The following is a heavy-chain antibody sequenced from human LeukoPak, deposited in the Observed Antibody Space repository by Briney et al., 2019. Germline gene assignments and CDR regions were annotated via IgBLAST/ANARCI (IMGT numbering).Heavy chain of an antibody. J-gene: IGHJ4*02. CDR1: GGSFSGYY. Sequence: SETLSLTCAVYGGSFSGYYWSWIRQPPGKGLEWIGEINHSGSTNYNPSLKSRVTISVDTSKNQFSLKLSSVTAADTAVYYCAKTYYDFWSGYSKYFDYWGQGTLVTVSS. CDR2: INHSGST. V-gene: IGHV4-34*01. D-gene: IGHD3-3*01. CDR3: AKTYYDFWSGYSKYFDY.